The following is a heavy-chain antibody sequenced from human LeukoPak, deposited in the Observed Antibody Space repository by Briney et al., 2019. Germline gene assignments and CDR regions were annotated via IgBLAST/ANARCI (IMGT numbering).Heavy chain of an antibody. J-gene: IGHJ6*03. D-gene: IGHD3-22*01. CDR1: GGTFSSYA. CDR3: ARSVYDSSGYYPYYYYYYMDV. Sequence: GASVKVSCKASGGTFSSYAISWVRQAPGQGLEWMGGIIPIFGTANYAQKFQGRVTITTDESTSTAYMELSSRRSEDTAVYYCARSVYDSSGYYPYYYYYYMDVWGKGTTVTVSS. V-gene: IGHV1-69*05. CDR2: IIPIFGTA.